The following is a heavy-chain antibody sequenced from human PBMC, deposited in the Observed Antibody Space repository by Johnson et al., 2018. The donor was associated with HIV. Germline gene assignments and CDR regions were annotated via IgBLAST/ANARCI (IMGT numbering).Heavy chain of an antibody. V-gene: IGHV3-11*04. Sequence: QVQLVESGGGLVKPGGSLRLSCAASGFTFSDYYMSWIRQAPGKGLEWVSYISSSGSTIYYADSVKGRFTISRDNAKNTLYLQMNSLRAEDPAVYYCAKDREYYDILTGYYISLSSWDAFDIWGQGTMVTVSS. J-gene: IGHJ3*02. CDR1: GFTFSDYY. CDR2: ISSSGSTI. CDR3: AKDREYYDILTGYYISLSSWDAFDI. D-gene: IGHD3-9*01.